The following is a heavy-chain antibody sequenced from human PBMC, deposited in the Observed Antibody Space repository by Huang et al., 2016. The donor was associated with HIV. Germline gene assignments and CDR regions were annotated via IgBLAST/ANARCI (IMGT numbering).Heavy chain of an antibody. CDR3: AKESRWFSDFDH. D-gene: IGHD2-15*01. CDR2: MSYDGRSP. CDR1: GVKLSGLG. V-gene: IGHV3-30*18. J-gene: IGHJ4*02. Sequence: QVHLVESGGGVVQPGGSPRLSCAASGVKLSGLGMHWVRQAPGKGVEGGAVMSYDGRSPFYTDSVKGRFTIARDNSDNTLSLQMKGLRPDDTAVYYCAKESRWFSDFDHWGQGVLVSVSS.